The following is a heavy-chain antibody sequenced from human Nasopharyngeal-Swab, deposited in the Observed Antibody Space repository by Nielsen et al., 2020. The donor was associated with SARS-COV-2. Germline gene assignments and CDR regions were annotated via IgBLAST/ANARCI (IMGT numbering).Heavy chain of an antibody. CDR3: ARKKRSSWEGENP. D-gene: IGHD6-13*01. V-gene: IGHV1-69*01. CDR2: IIPIFGTA. J-gene: IGHJ5*02. Sequence: WVRQAPGQGLEWMGGIIPIFGTANYAQKFQGRVTITADESTSTAYMELSSLRSEDKEGEEGARKKRSSWEGENPWGQGTLVTVSS.